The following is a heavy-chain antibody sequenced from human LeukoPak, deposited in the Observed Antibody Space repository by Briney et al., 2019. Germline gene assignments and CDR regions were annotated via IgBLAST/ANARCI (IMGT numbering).Heavy chain of an antibody. V-gene: IGHV4-4*07. J-gene: IGHJ5*02. CDR3: ARQVRDFWSGYLNWFDP. CDR1: GGSISSYY. CDR2: IYTSGST. D-gene: IGHD3-3*01. Sequence: NPSETLSLTCSVSGGSISSYYWSWIRQPAGKGLEWIGRIYTSGSTNYNPSLKSRVTISVDTSKYQFSLKLSSVTAADTAVYYCARQVRDFWSGYLNWFDPWGQGTLVTVSS.